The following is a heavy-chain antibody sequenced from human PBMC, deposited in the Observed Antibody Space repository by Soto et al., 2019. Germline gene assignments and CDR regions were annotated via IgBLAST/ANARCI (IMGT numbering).Heavy chain of an antibody. CDR1: GFTFRSYA. Sequence: GSLRLSCAASGFTFRSYAMDWVRQAPGKGLEWVAVISYDGTNKYYADSVKGRFTISRDNSKNTLSLQMNSLRPDDTAVYYCARGDSNSWSDFWGQGTLVTVSS. CDR2: ISYDGTNK. D-gene: IGHD6-13*01. V-gene: IGHV3-30*01. CDR3: ARGDSNSWSDF. J-gene: IGHJ4*02.